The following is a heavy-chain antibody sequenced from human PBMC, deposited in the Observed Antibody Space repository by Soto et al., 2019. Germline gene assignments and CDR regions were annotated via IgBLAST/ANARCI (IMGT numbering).Heavy chain of an antibody. CDR1: GGSISSSSYY. CDR3: ARHRDYYYGSGSYGYFDY. Sequence: SETLSLTCTVSGGSISSSSYYWGWIRQPPGKGLEWIGSIYYSGSTYYNPSLKSRVTISVDTSKNQFSLKLSSVTAADTAVYYCARHRDYYYGSGSYGYFDYWGQGTLVTVSS. J-gene: IGHJ4*02. D-gene: IGHD3-10*01. V-gene: IGHV4-39*01. CDR2: IYYSGST.